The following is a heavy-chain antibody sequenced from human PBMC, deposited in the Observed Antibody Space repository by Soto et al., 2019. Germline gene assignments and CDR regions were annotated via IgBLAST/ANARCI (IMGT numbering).Heavy chain of an antibody. J-gene: IGHJ3*02. CDR3: ARDCGITGTIKANDAFDI. D-gene: IGHD1-7*01. Sequence: GGSLALSCAASGFTFSSYSMNWVRQASGKGLEWVSAISSSSSYIYYADSVKGRFTISRDKAKNSRYLQMNSLRAEDTAVYYCARDCGITGTIKANDAFDIWGQGRMVNVSS. CDR1: GFTFSSYS. CDR2: ISSSSSYI. V-gene: IGHV3-21*01.